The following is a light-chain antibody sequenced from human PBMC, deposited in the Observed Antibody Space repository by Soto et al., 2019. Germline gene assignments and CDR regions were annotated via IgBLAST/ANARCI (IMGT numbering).Light chain of an antibody. V-gene: IGKV1-39*01. CDR2: GTT. CDR1: QNISYY. CDR3: QQSYTTPWT. Sequence: DIQMTQSPSSLSASVGDRVTITCRASQNISYYLNWFQQKSGKAPNLLIYGTTTLHIGVPSRFSGCGSGTDCSLTISSLQPEDFAGYYGQQSYTTPWTFGQGSNVDVK. J-gene: IGKJ1*01.